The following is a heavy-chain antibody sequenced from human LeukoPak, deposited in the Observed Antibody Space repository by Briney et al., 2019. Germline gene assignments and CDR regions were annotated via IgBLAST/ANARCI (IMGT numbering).Heavy chain of an antibody. CDR2: IYYGGST. V-gene: IGHV4-39*01. D-gene: IGHD3-22*01. CDR3: ARFNYYDTDGYFDY. J-gene: IGHJ4*02. CDR1: GGSISSTTYY. Sequence: SETLSLTCTVSGGSISSTTYYWVWIRQPPGKGLEWIGSIYYGGSTYYNPSLRSRVTISVDTSKNQFSLNPTSVTAADTAVFYCARFNYYDTDGYFDYWGQGTLVTVSS.